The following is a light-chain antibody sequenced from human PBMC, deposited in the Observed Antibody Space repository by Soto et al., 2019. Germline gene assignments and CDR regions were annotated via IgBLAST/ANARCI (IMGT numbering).Light chain of an antibody. J-gene: IGKJ5*01. CDR3: QQYNSWTSIT. V-gene: IGKV3-15*01. CDR2: AAS. CDR1: QSVNRN. Sequence: EILLTQSPATLSVSPGERATLSCRSSQSVNRNLGWYQQKPGRAPRLLIFAASTSAPGIPARLSGSGSGTEFTLTISGLQSEDFAVYYCQQYNSWTSITFGQGTRLEVK.